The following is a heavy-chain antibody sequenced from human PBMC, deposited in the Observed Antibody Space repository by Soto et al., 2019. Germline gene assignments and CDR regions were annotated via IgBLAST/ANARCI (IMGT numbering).Heavy chain of an antibody. D-gene: IGHD2-21*01. J-gene: IGHJ6*02. CDR2: MIAGSGNK. CDR1: GYTFDNYV. CDR3: ARVVDVRPATYSGMDV. Sequence: GASVKVSCKAFGYTFDNYVIHWVRQAPGHGLEWLGCMIAGSGNKNSAHLFQDRLILTTEKSATTAYLELSGLTSDDTAIYYCARVVDVRPATYSGMDVWGPGTRVTVSS. V-gene: IGHV1-3*01.